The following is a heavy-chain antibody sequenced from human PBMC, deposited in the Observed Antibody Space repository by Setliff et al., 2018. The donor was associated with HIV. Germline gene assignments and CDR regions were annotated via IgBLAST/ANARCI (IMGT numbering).Heavy chain of an antibody. D-gene: IGHD2-2*01. V-gene: IGHV1-69*02. CDR2: IIPILGIA. CDR3: ARGPKDCTSTSCRYYYYYYYMDV. Sequence: SVKVSCKASGGTFSSYTISWVRQAPGQGLEWMGRIIPILGIANYAQKFQGRVTITADKSTSTAYMELSSLRSEDTAVYYCARGPKDCTSTSCRYYYYYYYMDVWGKGTPVTVSS. J-gene: IGHJ6*03. CDR1: GGTFSSYT.